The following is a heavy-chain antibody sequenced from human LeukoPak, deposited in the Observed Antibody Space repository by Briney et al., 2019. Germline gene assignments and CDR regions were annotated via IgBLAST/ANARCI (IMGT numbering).Heavy chain of an antibody. D-gene: IGHD3-22*01. CDR3: ARRRGFVTMNFDY. V-gene: IGHV4-39*01. Sequence: GSLRLSCAATGFTFSTYEMNWIRQPPGKGLEWIGSIYYSGTTYYKTSLKSRLTISVDTSKNQVSLRLTSVTATDTAIYFCARRRGFVTMNFDYWGQGSLVTVSS. J-gene: IGHJ4*02. CDR2: IYYSGTT. CDR1: GFTFSTYE.